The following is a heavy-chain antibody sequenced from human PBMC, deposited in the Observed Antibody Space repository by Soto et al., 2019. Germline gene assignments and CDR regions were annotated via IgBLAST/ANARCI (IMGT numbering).Heavy chain of an antibody. J-gene: IGHJ4*02. Sequence: QVQLQESGPGLVKPSQTLSLTCTVSGGSINTVNYYWSWIRQSPDKGLEWIGHIYNGGTTYNNPSITSRVTIAVETSTTQFSTKLSSLTAADTAVHYCARWLSWYNVDYWGQGTLVTVSS. CDR3: ARWLSWYNVDY. CDR1: GGSINTVNYY. CDR2: IYNGGTT. D-gene: IGHD1-1*01. V-gene: IGHV4-30-4*01.